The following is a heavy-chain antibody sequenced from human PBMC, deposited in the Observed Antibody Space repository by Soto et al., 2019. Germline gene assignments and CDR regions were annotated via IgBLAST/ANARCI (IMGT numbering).Heavy chain of an antibody. CDR2: IFYTGST. V-gene: IGHV4-61*01. CDR1: GGSVSSGSYY. J-gene: IGHJ3*02. D-gene: IGHD3-22*01. CDR3: ASDSSGYYYVDAFDI. Sequence: PSETLSLTCTVSGGSVSSGSYYWSWIRQPPGKGLEWIGYIFYTGSTNYNPSPKSRVTISVDTSKNQFSLKLSSVTAADTAVYYCASDSSGYYYVDAFDIWGQGTMVTVSS.